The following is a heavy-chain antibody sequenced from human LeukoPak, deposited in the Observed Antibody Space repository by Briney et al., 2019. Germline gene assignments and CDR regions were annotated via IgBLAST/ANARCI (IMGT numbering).Heavy chain of an antibody. CDR3: ATGGFANYDILTGYPPPQNWFDP. CDR1: GYTLTELS. D-gene: IGHD3-9*01. J-gene: IGHJ5*02. V-gene: IGHV1-24*01. CDR2: FDPEDGET. Sequence: ASVKVSCKVSGYTLTELSMHWVRQAPGIGLEWMGGFDPEDGETIYAQKFQGRVTMTEDTSTDTAYMELSSLRSEDTAVYYCATGGFANYDILTGYPPPQNWFDPWGQGTLVTVSS.